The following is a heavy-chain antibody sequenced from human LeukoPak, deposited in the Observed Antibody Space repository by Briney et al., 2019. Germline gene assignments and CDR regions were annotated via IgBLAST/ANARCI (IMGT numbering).Heavy chain of an antibody. V-gene: IGHV1-2*06. CDR1: GYTFTGYY. CDR2: INPNSGGT. Sequence: ASVKVSCKASGYTFTGYYMHWVRQAPGQGLEWMGRINPNSGGTNYAQKFQGRVTITADESTSTAYMELSSLRSEDTAVYYCAREGGSGSYYYYYYMDVWGKGTTVTVSS. J-gene: IGHJ6*03. CDR3: AREGGSGSYYYYYYMDV. D-gene: IGHD3-10*01.